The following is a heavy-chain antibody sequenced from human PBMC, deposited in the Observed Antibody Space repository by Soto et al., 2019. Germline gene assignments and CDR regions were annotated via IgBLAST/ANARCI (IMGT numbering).Heavy chain of an antibody. Sequence: QVQLQESGPGLVKPSQTLSLTCTVSGGSISSGGYYWSWIRQHPGKGLEWIGYIYYSGNTYYNPSLKSRVTISVYTSKNQSSLKLSSVTAADTAVYYCARDSSGSSPTFDYWGQGTLVTVSS. D-gene: IGHD1-26*01. CDR3: ARDSSGSSPTFDY. J-gene: IGHJ4*02. CDR1: GGSISSGGYY. V-gene: IGHV4-31*03. CDR2: IYYSGNT.